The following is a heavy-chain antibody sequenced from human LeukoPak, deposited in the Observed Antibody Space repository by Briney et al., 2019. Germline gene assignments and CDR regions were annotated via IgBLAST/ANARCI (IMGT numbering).Heavy chain of an antibody. J-gene: IGHJ4*02. CDR3: AKALRYGDFDY. CDR1: GYTFTSYD. Sequence: ASVKVSCKASGYTFTSYDINWVRQATGQGLEWMGWMNPNSGNTGYAQKFQGRVTMTRNTSISTPYMELSSLRSEDTAVYYCAKALRYGDFDYWGQGALVTVSS. D-gene: IGHD4-17*01. V-gene: IGHV1-8*01. CDR2: MNPNSGNT.